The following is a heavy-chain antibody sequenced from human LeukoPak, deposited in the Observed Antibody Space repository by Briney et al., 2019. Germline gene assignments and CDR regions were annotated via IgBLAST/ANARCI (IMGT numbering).Heavy chain of an antibody. Sequence: GESLKISGKGSGYSFTSYWIGWVRQMPGKGLEWMGIIYPGDSDTRYSPSFQGQVTISADKSISTAYLQWSSLKASDTAMYYCARHRYYYGSGSYYPFDYWGQGTLVTVSS. J-gene: IGHJ4*02. CDR1: GYSFTSYW. CDR2: IYPGDSDT. V-gene: IGHV5-51*01. D-gene: IGHD3-10*01. CDR3: ARHRYYYGSGSYYPFDY.